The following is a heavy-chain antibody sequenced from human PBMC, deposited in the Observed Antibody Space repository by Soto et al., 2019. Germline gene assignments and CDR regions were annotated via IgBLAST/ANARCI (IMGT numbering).Heavy chain of an antibody. D-gene: IGHD3-22*01. V-gene: IGHV3-33*01. CDR3: ARAASYDSSGYYYSLDY. Sequence: GGSLRLSCAASGFTFSSYGMHWVRQAPGKGLEWVAVIWYDGSNKYYADSVKGRFTISRDNSKNTLYLQMNSLRAEDTAVYYCARAASYDSSGYYYSLDYWGQGTLVTVSS. CDR1: GFTFSSYG. J-gene: IGHJ4*02. CDR2: IWYDGSNK.